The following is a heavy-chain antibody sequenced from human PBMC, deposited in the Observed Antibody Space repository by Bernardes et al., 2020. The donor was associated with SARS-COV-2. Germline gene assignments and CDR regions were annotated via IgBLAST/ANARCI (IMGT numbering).Heavy chain of an antibody. CDR1: GGSFGGYY. V-gene: IGHV4-34*01. CDR2: INHSGNT. Sequence: SETLSLTCAVYGGSFGGYYWSWIRQSPGKGLEWIGEINHSGNTYYNPSLKSRVTISVDTSKDQFSLNLISVTDADTAVYYCAIDYSDSSGYSSAFDFWGQGTMVTVSS. D-gene: IGHD3-22*01. CDR3: AIDYSDSSGYSSAFDF. J-gene: IGHJ3*01.